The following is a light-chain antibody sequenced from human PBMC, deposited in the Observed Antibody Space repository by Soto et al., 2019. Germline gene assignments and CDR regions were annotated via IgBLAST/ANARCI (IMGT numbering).Light chain of an antibody. CDR3: QQYGSSLFT. V-gene: IGKV3-15*01. CDR2: GAS. CDR1: QSISRN. J-gene: IGKJ3*01. Sequence: EIVMTQSPATLSVSPGERATLSCRASQSISRNLAWYQQKPGQAPRLLIYGASTRATGIPARFSGSGSGTEFTLTISSLQSEDFAVYYCQQYGSSLFTFGPGTTVDFK.